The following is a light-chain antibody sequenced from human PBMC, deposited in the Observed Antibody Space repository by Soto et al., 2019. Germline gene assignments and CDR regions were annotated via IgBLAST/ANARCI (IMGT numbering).Light chain of an antibody. CDR3: CSYAGSNTLL. V-gene: IGLV2-23*01. Sequence: QSVLTQPASVSGSPGQSITISCTGTSSDVGSYNLVSWYQQHPGKAPKLMIHEDTKRPSGVSDRFSGSKSGNTASLTISGLQAEDEADYYCCSYAGSNTLLFGGGTKLTVL. CDR1: SSDVGSYNL. CDR2: EDT. J-gene: IGLJ2*01.